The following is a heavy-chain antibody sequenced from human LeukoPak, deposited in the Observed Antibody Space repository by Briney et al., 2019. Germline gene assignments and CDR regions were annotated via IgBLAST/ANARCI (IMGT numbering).Heavy chain of an antibody. Sequence: ASVKVSCKASGYTFTGYYMHWVRQAPGQGLEWMGWINPNSGGTNYAQKFQGRVTMTGDTSVSTAYMELSRLRSDDTAVYYCASQQWLRLSENWFDPWGQGTLVTVSS. CDR2: INPNSGGT. D-gene: IGHD5-12*01. V-gene: IGHV1-2*02. CDR3: ASQQWLRLSENWFDP. CDR1: GYTFTGYY. J-gene: IGHJ5*02.